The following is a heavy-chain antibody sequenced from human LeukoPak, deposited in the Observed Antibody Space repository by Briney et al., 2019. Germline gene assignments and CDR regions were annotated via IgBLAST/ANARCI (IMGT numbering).Heavy chain of an antibody. J-gene: IGHJ5*02. CDR2: ISSNGGIT. D-gene: IGHD3-22*01. CDR3: ARVSSGPIA. CDR1: GFTFSSYA. V-gene: IGHV3-64*01. Sequence: GGSLRLSCAASGFTFSSYAMHWVRQAPGKGLEYVSAISSNGGITYYANSVKGRFTISRDNSKNTLYLQMGSLRAEDMAVYYCARVSSGPIAWGQGTLVTGSS.